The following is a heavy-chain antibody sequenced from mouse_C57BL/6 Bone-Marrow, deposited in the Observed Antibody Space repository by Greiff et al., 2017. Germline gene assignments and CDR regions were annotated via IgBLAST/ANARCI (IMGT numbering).Heavy chain of an antibody. CDR3: TRSRWTTVARFAY. CDR2: IYPGNSDI. J-gene: IGHJ3*01. Sequence: EVQLQESGTVLARPGASVKMSCKTSGYTFTSYWMHWVKQRPGQGLEWIGDIYPGNSDICYNEKFKGKAKLTAVTSASTAYMELNRLTHEDTAVYYGTRSRWTTVARFAYWGQGTLVTVSA. CDR1: GYTFTSYW. V-gene: IGHV1-5*01. D-gene: IGHD1-1*01.